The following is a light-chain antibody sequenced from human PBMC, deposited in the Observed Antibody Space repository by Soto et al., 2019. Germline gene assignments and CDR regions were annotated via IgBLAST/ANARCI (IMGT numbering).Light chain of an antibody. CDR3: QQYNSWPPIT. CDR1: ENIYTN. J-gene: IGKJ5*01. Sequence: EIVMTQSPATLSVSPGERATLSCRASENIYTNLAWYRQKPGQAPRLLFYAASTRATGLPGRFSGTGSGTEFTLTISSLQSEDFAVYYCQQYNSWPPITFGQGTRLEIK. CDR2: AAS. V-gene: IGKV3-15*01.